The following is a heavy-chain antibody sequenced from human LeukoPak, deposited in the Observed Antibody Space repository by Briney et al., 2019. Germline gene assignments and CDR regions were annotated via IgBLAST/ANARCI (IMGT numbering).Heavy chain of an antibody. J-gene: IGHJ3*02. CDR3: ARVLGYCSSTSCLWAFDI. Sequence: PSETLSLTCTVSGGSISSSSYSWGWLRQPPGKGLEWIGSIYYSGSTYYNPSLKSRVTISVDTSKNQFSLKLSSVTAADTAVYYCARVLGYCSSTSCLWAFDIWGQGTMVTVSS. D-gene: IGHD2-2*01. CDR1: GGSISSSSYS. CDR2: IYYSGST. V-gene: IGHV4-39*01.